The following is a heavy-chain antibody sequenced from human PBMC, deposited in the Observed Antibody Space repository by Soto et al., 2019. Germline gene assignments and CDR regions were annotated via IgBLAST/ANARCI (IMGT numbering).Heavy chain of an antibody. CDR2: TYYRSKWYN. D-gene: IGHD6-6*01. CDR1: GDSVSSNSAA. J-gene: IGHJ6*02. V-gene: IGHV6-1*01. CDR3: ARDYSSSPDYYYYGMDV. Sequence: SQTLSLTCAISGDSVSSNSAAWNWIRQSPSRGLEWLGRTYYRSKWYNDYAVSVKSRITINPDTSKNQFSLQLNSVTPEDTAVYYCARDYSSSPDYYYYGMDVWGQGTTVTVSS.